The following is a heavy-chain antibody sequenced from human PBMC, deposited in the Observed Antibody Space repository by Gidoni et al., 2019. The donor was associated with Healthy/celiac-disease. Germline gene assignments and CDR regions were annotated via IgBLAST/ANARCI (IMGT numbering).Heavy chain of an antibody. Sequence: QVQLQESGPGLVKPSQTLSLTCTVSGGSISSGGYYWSWIRQHPGKGLEWIGYIYYSGSTYYNPSLKSRVTISVDTSKNQFSLKLSSVTAADTAVYYCARGSSSGYKDDAFDIWGQGTMVTVSS. J-gene: IGHJ3*02. V-gene: IGHV4-31*03. CDR2: IYYSGST. CDR1: GGSISSGGYY. CDR3: ARGSSSGYKDDAFDI. D-gene: IGHD6-6*01.